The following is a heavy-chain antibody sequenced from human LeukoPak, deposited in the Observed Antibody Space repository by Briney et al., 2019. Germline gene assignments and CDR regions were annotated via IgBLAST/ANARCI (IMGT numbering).Heavy chain of an antibody. CDR3: ARNLGPFDV. CDR2: IADAGT. CDR1: GFTFNDFV. Sequence: PGGSLRLSCAASGFTFNDFVMTWVRQAPGKGLEWVSTIADAGTYYADSVKGRFIISRDNSKNMLYLQLNSLRADDTAMYYCARNLGPFDVRGHGTMVTVSS. J-gene: IGHJ3*01. V-gene: IGHV3-23*01. D-gene: IGHD3-16*01.